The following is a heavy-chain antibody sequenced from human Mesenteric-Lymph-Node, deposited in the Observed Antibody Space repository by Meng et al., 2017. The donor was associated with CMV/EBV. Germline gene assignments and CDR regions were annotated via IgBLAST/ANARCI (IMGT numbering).Heavy chain of an antibody. D-gene: IGHD6-13*01. V-gene: IGHV1-18*01. CDR3: ARDLRYSSSLSWFDP. CDR1: GYTFTSYG. J-gene: IGHJ5*02. Sequence: ASVKVSCKASGYTFTSYGISWVRQAPGQGLEWMGWISAYNGNTNYAQKLQGRVTMTTDTSTSTAYMELRSLRSDDTAVYYCARDLRYSSSLSWFDPWGQGTLVTVSS. CDR2: ISAYNGNT.